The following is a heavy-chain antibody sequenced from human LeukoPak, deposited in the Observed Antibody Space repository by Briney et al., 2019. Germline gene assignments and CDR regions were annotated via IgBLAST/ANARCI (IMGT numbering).Heavy chain of an antibody. CDR1: GFTFRSYW. J-gene: IGHJ4*02. CDR2: IKQDGSEK. Sequence: PGGSLRLSCAASGFTFRSYWMRWVRKAPGKELEWVANIKQDGSEKNYVDSVKGRFTISRDNAKNSLYLQMNSLRAEDTAVYYCASGLELDYWGQGTLVTVSS. V-gene: IGHV3-7*03. CDR3: ASGLELDY.